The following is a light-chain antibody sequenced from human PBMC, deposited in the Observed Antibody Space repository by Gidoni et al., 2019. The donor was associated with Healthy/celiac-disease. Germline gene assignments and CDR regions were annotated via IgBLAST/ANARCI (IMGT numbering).Light chain of an antibody. Sequence: DIVMTQSPDSLAVSLGERATINCKSSQSVLYSSNNKNYLAWYQQKPGQSPKLLLYWASTRESGVPDRFSGAGSGTDFTLTISSLQAEDVAVYYCQQYYSSLTFGGGTKVEIK. CDR1: QSVLYSSNNKNY. CDR3: QQYYSSLT. CDR2: WAS. V-gene: IGKV4-1*01. J-gene: IGKJ4*01.